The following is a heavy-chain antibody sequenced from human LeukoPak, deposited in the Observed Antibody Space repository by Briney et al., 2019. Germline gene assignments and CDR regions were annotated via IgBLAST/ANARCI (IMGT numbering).Heavy chain of an antibody. CDR2: IDYDSSHI. Sequence: PGGSLRLSCVASGFTFTIYAMSWVRQAPGKGLEWVSSIDYDSSHIYYAASVRGRFTISRDNARNSVYLQMNSLRVEDTAVYYCARDPLRYLRVGHYDYWGQGTLVAVSS. D-gene: IGHD3-9*01. V-gene: IGHV3-21*01. J-gene: IGHJ4*02. CDR1: GFTFTIYA. CDR3: ARDPLRYLRVGHYDY.